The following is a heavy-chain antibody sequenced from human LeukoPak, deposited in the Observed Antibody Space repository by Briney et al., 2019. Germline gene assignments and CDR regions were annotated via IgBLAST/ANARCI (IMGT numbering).Heavy chain of an antibody. D-gene: IGHD3-10*01. CDR2: TYHSGST. J-gene: IGHJ6*03. V-gene: IGHV4-38-2*02. Sequence: SETLSLTCTVSGYSISSGYYWSWIRQPPGKGLEWIGSTYHSGSTYYNPSLKSRVTISVDTSKNQFSLKLSSVTAADTAVYYCARAGSGSQYYYYYYMDVWGKGTTVTVSS. CDR3: ARAGSGSQYYYYYYMDV. CDR1: GYSISSGYY.